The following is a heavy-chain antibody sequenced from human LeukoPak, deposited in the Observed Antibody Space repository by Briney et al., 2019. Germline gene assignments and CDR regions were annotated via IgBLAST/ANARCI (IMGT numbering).Heavy chain of an antibody. CDR1: GFTFSSYS. D-gene: IGHD2-21*02. V-gene: IGHV3-23*01. CDR3: AKEPRHCGGDCFSLLDS. Sequence: GGSLRLSCAAPGFTFSSYSMSWVRQAPGKGLEWVSLISGSAGRTYYADSVKGRFTISRDNSKNTLYLQMSSLRAEDTAVYYCAKEPRHCGGDCFSLLDSWGQGTLVTVSS. CDR2: ISGSAGRT. J-gene: IGHJ4*02.